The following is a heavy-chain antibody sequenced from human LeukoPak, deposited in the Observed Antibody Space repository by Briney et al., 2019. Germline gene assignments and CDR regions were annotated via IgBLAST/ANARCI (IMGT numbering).Heavy chain of an antibody. V-gene: IGHV5-51*01. CDR3: ARIAGYYYYYMDV. D-gene: IGHD1-1*01. J-gene: IGHJ6*03. CDR1: GYSFTSYW. CDR2: IYPGDSDT. Sequence: GESLKISCKGSGYSFTSYWIGWVRQMPGKGLEWMGIIYPGDSDTRYSPSFQGQVTISADKSISTAYLQWSSLKASDTAIYYCARIAGYYYYYMDVWGKGTTVTVSS.